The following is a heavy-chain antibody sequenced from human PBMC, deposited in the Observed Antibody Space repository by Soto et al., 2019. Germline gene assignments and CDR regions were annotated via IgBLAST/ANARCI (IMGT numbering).Heavy chain of an antibody. CDR1: GFSFDSYG. D-gene: IGHD1-26*01. V-gene: IGHV3-30*18. CDR3: AKSGGSYPDEYYYGMYG. CDR2: ISYDGSNK. J-gene: IGHJ6*02. Sequence: GRYVRLSCAASGFSFDSYGMHWVRQAPGKGLEWVAVISYDGSNKYYADSVKGRFTISRDNSKNTLYLQMNSLRAEDTAGYYCAKSGGSYPDEYYYGMYGWAQRTTITV.